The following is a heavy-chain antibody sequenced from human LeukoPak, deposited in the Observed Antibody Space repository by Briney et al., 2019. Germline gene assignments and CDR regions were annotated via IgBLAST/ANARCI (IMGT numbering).Heavy chain of an antibody. J-gene: IGHJ4*02. V-gene: IGHV3-30*04. Sequence: QPGRSLRLSCAASGFTFSSYAMHWVRQAPGKGLEWVAVISYDGSNKYYADSVKGRFTISRDNAKNSLYLQMNSLRAEDTAVYYCARGSLVHYYGSGSYRIRAGFDSWGQGTLVTVSS. CDR2: ISYDGSNK. D-gene: IGHD3-10*01. CDR3: ARGSLVHYYGSGSYRIRAGFDS. CDR1: GFTFSSYA.